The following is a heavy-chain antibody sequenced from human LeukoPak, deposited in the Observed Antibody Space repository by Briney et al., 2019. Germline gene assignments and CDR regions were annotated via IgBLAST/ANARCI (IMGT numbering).Heavy chain of an antibody. Sequence: GGSLRLSCAASGFTFSSYGMHWVRQAPGKGLEWVAVISYDGSNKYYADSVKGRFTISRDNSKNTLYLQMNSLRAEDTAVYYCAKDRLGYCSGGHCSTNVLFDVWGQGTLVTVSS. CDR3: AKDRLGYCSGGHCSTNVLFDV. CDR2: ISYDGSNK. J-gene: IGHJ4*02. D-gene: IGHD2-15*01. V-gene: IGHV3-30*18. CDR1: GFTFSSYG.